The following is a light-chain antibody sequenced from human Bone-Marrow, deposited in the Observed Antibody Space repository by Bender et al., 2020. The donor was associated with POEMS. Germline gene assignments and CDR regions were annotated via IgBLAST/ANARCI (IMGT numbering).Light chain of an antibody. CDR1: SSNIGKYNL. J-gene: IGLJ1*01. Sequence: QSALTQPASVSGSPGQSITISCTGSSSNIGKYNLVSWYQQDPGKAPKLILYDVRQGPAGVSARLSGSKSCSTASLTISGLQTEDEADYYCCSYAGSYTFVFGTGTKVTVL. CDR3: CSYAGSYTFV. V-gene: IGLV2-23*02. CDR2: DVR.